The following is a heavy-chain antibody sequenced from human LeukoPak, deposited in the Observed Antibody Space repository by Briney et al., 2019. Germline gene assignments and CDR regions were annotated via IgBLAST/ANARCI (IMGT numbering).Heavy chain of an antibody. J-gene: IGHJ4*02. V-gene: IGHV4-59*01. Sequence: PSETLSLTCSVPIDSITNYYCSWIRQPPGKGLEWIGFIYHSGNTNKNPSLTTRVTMSVDTSKTQITLRLSSVTAADTAVYYCAREEGIAAAGALEYWGQGILVTVSS. CDR1: IDSITNYY. CDR3: AREEGIAAAGALEY. CDR2: IYHSGNT. D-gene: IGHD6-13*01.